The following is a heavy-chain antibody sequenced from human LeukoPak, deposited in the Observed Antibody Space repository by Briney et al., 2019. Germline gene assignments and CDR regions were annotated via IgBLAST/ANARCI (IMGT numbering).Heavy chain of an antibody. CDR1: GYTFPSYG. D-gene: IGHD3-10*01. J-gene: IGHJ4*02. CDR3: ASPADDYYGSATAFDY. V-gene: IGHV1-18*01. Sequence: ASVKVSCKASGYTFPSYGISWVRQAPGQGLEWLGWISVYNGNTNYAQKFQGRVTMTTDTSTSTAYMELRSLRSDDTAVYYCASPADDYYGSATAFDYWGQGTLVTVSS. CDR2: ISVYNGNT.